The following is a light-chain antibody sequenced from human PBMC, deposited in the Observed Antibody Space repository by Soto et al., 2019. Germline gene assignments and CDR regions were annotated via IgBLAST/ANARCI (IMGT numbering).Light chain of an antibody. CDR3: QKYYSTPPT. CDR2: WAS. Sequence: DIVMTQSPDSLAVSLGERATINCKSSQSVLYSSNNKNYLAWYQQKPGQPPKLLIYWASTRASGVPDRFSGSGSGTDFTLTISSLQAEDVAVYYCQKYYSTPPTFGGGTKVEIK. J-gene: IGKJ4*01. CDR1: QSVLYSSNNKNY. V-gene: IGKV4-1*01.